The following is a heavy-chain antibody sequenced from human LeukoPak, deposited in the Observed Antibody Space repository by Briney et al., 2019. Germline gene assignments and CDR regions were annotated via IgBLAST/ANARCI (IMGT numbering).Heavy chain of an antibody. J-gene: IGHJ3*02. V-gene: IGHV3-23*01. Sequence: PGGSLRLSCAASGFPFSSYAMTWVRQAPGKGLEWVSGISASGGSTYYAASVKGRFTVSRDKSRNTLSLKMHSLGAEDTAVYYCAIDQRPSSIKGAFDIWGQGTMVTVSS. CDR2: ISASGGST. CDR1: GFPFSSYA. CDR3: AIDQRPSSIKGAFDI. D-gene: IGHD2-2*01.